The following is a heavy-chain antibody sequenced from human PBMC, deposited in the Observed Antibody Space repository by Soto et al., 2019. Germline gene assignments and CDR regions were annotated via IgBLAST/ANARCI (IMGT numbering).Heavy chain of an antibody. CDR1: GFTFSSYG. J-gene: IGHJ4*02. Sequence: GGSLRFSCAASGFTFSSYGMHWVRQAPGKGLEWVAVISYDGSNKYYADSVKGRFTISRENSNDTLYLQMKSLRAEDTAVYYCAKESWPGYNWEGYVDYWRQLTLVTVSS. CDR2: ISYDGSNK. V-gene: IGHV3-30*18. CDR3: AKESWPGYNWEGYVDY. D-gene: IGHD5-12*01.